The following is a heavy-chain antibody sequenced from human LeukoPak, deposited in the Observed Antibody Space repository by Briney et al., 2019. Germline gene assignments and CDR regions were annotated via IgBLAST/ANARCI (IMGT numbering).Heavy chain of an antibody. CDR1: GFTFTSYS. CDR2: ISSSSSTI. D-gene: IGHD3-16*01. Sequence: GGSLSLSCAASGFTFTSYSMKWVRQAPGKGLERVSYISSSSSTIYYADSVKGRFTISRDNAKNSLYLQINSLRAEDTGVYYCAKDDAWGRFYHWGQGTLVTVSS. V-gene: IGHV3-48*01. J-gene: IGHJ1*01. CDR3: AKDDAWGRFYH.